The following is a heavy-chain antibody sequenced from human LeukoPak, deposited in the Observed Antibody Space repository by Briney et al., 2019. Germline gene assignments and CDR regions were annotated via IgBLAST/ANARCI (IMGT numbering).Heavy chain of an antibody. CDR2: ISGDGGST. V-gene: IGHV3-43*02. D-gene: IGHD3-10*01. CDR1: AFTFEDYA. Sequence: GGSLRLSCVVSAFTFEDYAMKWVRQAPGKGLEWVSLISGDGGSTYYADSVKGRFTISRDNSKNSLYLQMNSLRTEDTALYYCAKDIGEQWFFDYWGQGTLVTVSS. CDR3: AKDIGEQWFFDY. J-gene: IGHJ4*02.